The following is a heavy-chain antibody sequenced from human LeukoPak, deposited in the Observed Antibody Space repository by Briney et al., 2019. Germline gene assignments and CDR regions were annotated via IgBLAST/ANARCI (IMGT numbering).Heavy chain of an antibody. CDR2: ISYDGGTK. Sequence: GGSLRLSCAASGFIFSRDAMSWVRQAPGKGLEWVAVISYDGGTKYYADSVKDRFTISRDNSKNTLSLQMNSLRTEDTAVYYCAKEYCGGSCYEDYFDYWGQGTLVTVSS. CDR1: GFIFSRDA. CDR3: AKEYCGGSCYEDYFDY. D-gene: IGHD2-15*01. V-gene: IGHV3-30*18. J-gene: IGHJ4*02.